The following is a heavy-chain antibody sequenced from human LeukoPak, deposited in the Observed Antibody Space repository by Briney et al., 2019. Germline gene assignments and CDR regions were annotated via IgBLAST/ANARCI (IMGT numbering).Heavy chain of an antibody. CDR2: IYYSGST. CDR1: GGSISSSNYY. CDR3: ARWGSWDFDY. D-gene: IGHD6-13*01. J-gene: IGHJ4*02. V-gene: IGHV4-61*01. Sequence: TSETLSLTCTVSGGSISSSNYYWSWIRQPPGKGLEWIGYIYYSGSTNYNPSLKSRVTISVDTSKNQFSLKLSSVTAADTAVYYCARWGSWDFDYWGQGTLVTVSS.